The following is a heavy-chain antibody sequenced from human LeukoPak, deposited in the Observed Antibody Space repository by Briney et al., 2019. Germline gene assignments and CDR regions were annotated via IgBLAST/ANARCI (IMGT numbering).Heavy chain of an antibody. V-gene: IGHV4-59*01. CDR1: SGSISSYY. CDR3: ARHTVVTPYWYFDL. Sequence: PSETLSLTCTVSSGSISSYYWSWIRQPPGKGLERIGYIYYSGSTNYNPSLKSRVTISVDTSKNQFSLKLSSVTAADTAVYYCARHTVVTPYWYFDLWGRGTLVTVSS. CDR2: IYYSGST. J-gene: IGHJ2*01. D-gene: IGHD4-23*01.